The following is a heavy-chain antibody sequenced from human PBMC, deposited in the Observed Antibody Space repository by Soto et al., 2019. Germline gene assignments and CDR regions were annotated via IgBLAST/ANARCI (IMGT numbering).Heavy chain of an antibody. V-gene: IGHV4-59*01. CDR3: ARDLWGYCGTDCYPLDV. Sequence: SETLSLTCNVSGCSISGYYWSWIRQPPGKGLEWIGYMYNTGSTVYNPSFKSRVTISVDTSKNQFSLKLNSVTAADTAVYYCARDLWGYCGTDCYPLDVWGQGTTVT. D-gene: IGHD2-21*02. J-gene: IGHJ6*02. CDR2: MYNTGST. CDR1: GCSISGYY.